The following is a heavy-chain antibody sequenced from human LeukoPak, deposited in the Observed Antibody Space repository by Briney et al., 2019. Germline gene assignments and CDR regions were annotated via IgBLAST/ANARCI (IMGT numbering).Heavy chain of an antibody. CDR3: ARHKTGGTYPLDY. CDR2: IHYSEST. Sequence: SEPLSPTCTVSGASMNTSFWSWIRKPPGKGLGWMGHIHYSESTTYNPSPKSRVTISVDVSKNQFSLKLSSVTAADTAVYYCARHKTGGTYPLDYWGQGTLVTVSS. D-gene: IGHD1-26*01. CDR1: GASMNTSF. V-gene: IGHV4-59*08. J-gene: IGHJ4*02.